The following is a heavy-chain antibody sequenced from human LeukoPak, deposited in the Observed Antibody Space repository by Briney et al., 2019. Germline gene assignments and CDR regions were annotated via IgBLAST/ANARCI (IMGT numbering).Heavy chain of an antibody. CDR2: MNPNSGNT. J-gene: IGHJ4*02. CDR1: GYTFTSYD. CDR3: ATDRYHSSGWYRFGY. V-gene: IGHV1-8*01. D-gene: IGHD6-19*01. Sequence: ASVKVSCKASGYTFTSYDINWVRQATGQGLEWMGWMNPNSGNTGYAQKFQGRVTMTEDTSTDTAYMELSSLRSEDTAVYYCATDRYHSSGWYRFGYWGQGTLVTVSS.